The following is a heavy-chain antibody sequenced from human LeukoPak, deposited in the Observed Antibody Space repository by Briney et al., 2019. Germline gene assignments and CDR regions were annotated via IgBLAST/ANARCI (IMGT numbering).Heavy chain of an antibody. CDR1: GGSISIRSYS. J-gene: IGHJ5*02. CDR2: IHYNGNN. Sequence: SETPSLTCTVSGGSISIRSYSWAWIRQSPGKGLEWIGVIHYNGNNYYNPSLKSRVTISVDTSRMQFSLKLTSLTAADTAVYYCARQPTGHPNWFDPWGQGTLVTVSS. D-gene: IGHD2-8*02. CDR3: ARQPTGHPNWFDP. V-gene: IGHV4-39*01.